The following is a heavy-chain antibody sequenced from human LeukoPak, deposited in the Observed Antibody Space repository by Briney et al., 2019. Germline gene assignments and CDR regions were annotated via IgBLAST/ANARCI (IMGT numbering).Heavy chain of an antibody. Sequence: GGSLGLSCAASGFTFSSSGMHWVRQAPGKGLEWVACIRYDGSKKYYADSVKGRFTISRDNSKNTLYLQMNSLRAEDTAVYYCANDIVVVPTALDAFDIWGQGTMVTVSS. CDR3: ANDIVVVPTALDAFDI. V-gene: IGHV3-30*02. CDR2: IRYDGSKK. D-gene: IGHD2-2*01. J-gene: IGHJ3*02. CDR1: GFTFSSSG.